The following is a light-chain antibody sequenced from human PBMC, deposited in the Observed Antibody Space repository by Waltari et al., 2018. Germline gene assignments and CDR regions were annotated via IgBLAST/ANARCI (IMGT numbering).Light chain of an antibody. Sequence: SQSCLQRDGRARFYWYVQKPGQSPQLLIHEVSNRFSGVTDRFSGSGSGTDFTLKISRVEAEDVGVYFCMQNIQLPTFGQGTKVEIE. J-gene: IGKJ1*01. CDR1: QSCLQRDGRAR. V-gene: IGKV2D-29*02. CDR2: EVS. CDR3: MQNIQLPT.